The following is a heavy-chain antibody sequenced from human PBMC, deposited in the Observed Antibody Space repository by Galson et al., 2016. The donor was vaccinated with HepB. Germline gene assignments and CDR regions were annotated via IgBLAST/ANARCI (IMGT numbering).Heavy chain of an antibody. D-gene: IGHD5-24*01. CDR1: GGTFNSYA. CDR2: IIPLYGTA. CDR3: ARVRDGYNSYFYYGMDV. J-gene: IGHJ6*02. Sequence: SVKVSCKASGGTFNSYAISWVRQAPGQGLEWMGGIIPLYGTANSAQKFQGRVKIIADESTSTAYMELSSLRSEDTAMYYCARVRDGYNSYFYYGMDVWGQGTTVTVSS. V-gene: IGHV1-69*13.